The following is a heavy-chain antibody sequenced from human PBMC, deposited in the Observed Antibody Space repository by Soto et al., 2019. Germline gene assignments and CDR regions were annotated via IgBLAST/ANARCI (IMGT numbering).Heavy chain of an antibody. Sequence: ASVKVSCKASGGTFSSYTISWVRQAPGQGLEWMGRIIPILGIANYAQKFQGRVTITADKSTSTAYMELSSLRSEDTAVYYCARDFVDDFWSGSGDYWGQGTLVTVSS. J-gene: IGHJ4*02. CDR3: ARDFVDDFWSGSGDY. V-gene: IGHV1-69*04. CDR1: GGTFSSYT. CDR2: IIPILGIA. D-gene: IGHD3-3*01.